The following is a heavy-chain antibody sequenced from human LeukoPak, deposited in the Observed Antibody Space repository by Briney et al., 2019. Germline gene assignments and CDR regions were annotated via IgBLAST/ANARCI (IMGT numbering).Heavy chain of an antibody. CDR1: GGSISSSSYY. CDR3: ARGGIAAGGTLSNFDY. CDR2: IYYSGST. Sequence: SETLSLTCTVSGGSISSSSYYWGWIRQPPGKGLEWIGSIYYSGSTYYNPSLKSRVTISVDTSKNQFSLKLSSVTAADTAVYYCARGGIAAGGTLSNFDYWGQGTLVTVSS. D-gene: IGHD6-13*01. J-gene: IGHJ4*02. V-gene: IGHV4-39*07.